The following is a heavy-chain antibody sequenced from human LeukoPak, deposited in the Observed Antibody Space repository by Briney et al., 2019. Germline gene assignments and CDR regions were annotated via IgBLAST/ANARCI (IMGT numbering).Heavy chain of an antibody. V-gene: IGHV5-10-1*01. D-gene: IGHD3-22*01. CDR3: AMMYYYDSSGSRDY. CDR2: IDPSDSYT. CDR1: GYSFTSYW. J-gene: IGHJ4*02. Sequence: GESLKISCKGSGYSFTSYWISWVRQMPGKGLEWMGRIDPSDSYTNYSPSFQGHVTISANKSISTAYLQWSSLKASDTAMYYCAMMYYYDSSGSRDYWGQGTLVTVSS.